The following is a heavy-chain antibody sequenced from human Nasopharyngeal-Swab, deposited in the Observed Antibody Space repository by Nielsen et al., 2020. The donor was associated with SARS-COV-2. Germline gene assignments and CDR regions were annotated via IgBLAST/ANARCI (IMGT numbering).Heavy chain of an antibody. J-gene: IGHJ5*02. Sequence: SETLSLTCTVSGGSISSSSYYWGWIRQPPGKGLEWIGSIYYSGGTYYNPSLKSRVTISVDTSKNQFSLKLSSVTAADTAVYYCAATSVLRFLEWLNNWFDPWGQGTLVTVSS. CDR2: IYYSGGT. V-gene: IGHV4-39*01. D-gene: IGHD3-3*01. CDR3: AATSVLRFLEWLNNWFDP. CDR1: GGSISSSSYY.